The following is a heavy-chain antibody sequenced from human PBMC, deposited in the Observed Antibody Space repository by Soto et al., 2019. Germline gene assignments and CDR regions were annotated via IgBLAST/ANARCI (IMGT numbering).Heavy chain of an antibody. J-gene: IGHJ4*02. D-gene: IGHD4-17*01. V-gene: IGHV1-69*06. Sequence: AASVKVSCKASGGTFSSYAISWVRQAPGQGLEWMGGIIPIFGKANYAQKFQGRVTITEEKSTSTAYMELSSLRSEDTAVYYCASAYGDYYFDYWGQGTLVTVS. CDR3: ASAYGDYYFDY. CDR1: GGTFSSYA. CDR2: IIPIFGKA.